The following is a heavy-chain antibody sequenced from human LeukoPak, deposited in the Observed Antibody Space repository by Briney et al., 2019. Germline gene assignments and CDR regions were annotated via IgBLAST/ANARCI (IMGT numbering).Heavy chain of an antibody. V-gene: IGHV1-18*01. D-gene: IGHD2-2*01. CDR3: ARGDIVVVPEGFDY. J-gene: IGHJ4*02. CDR1: GGTFSSYA. CDR2: ITAYNDNT. Sequence: ASVKVSCKASGGTFSSYAISWVRQAPGQGLEWMGWITAYNDNTNYAQKLQGRVTMTTDTSTSTAYMELRSLRSDDTAVYYCARGDIVVVPEGFDYWGQGTLVTVSS.